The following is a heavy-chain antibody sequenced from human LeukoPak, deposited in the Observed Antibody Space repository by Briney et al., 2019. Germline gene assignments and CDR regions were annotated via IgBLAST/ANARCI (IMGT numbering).Heavy chain of an antibody. V-gene: IGHV4-4*07. J-gene: IGHJ2*01. D-gene: IGHD4-23*01. CDR1: GDSISSYS. CDR3: ARTVVTLDWYFDL. CDR2: FYTSGTT. Sequence: PSETLSLTCSVSGDSISSYSWNWIRQPAGKGLEWIGRFYTSGTTNYNPSLKSRVTMSIDTSKNQVSLKMRSVTAADTAVYYCARTVVTLDWYFDLWGRGTLVSVSS.